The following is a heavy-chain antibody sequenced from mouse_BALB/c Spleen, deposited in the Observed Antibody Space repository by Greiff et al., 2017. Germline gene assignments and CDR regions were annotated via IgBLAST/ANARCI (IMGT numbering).Heavy chain of an antibody. Sequence: EVKVVESGRGLVQPGGSLRLSCATSGFSFSGFYMEWVRQPPGKRLEWIAASRHKANDYTTEYSASVKGRFIVSRDTSQSILYLQMNALRAEDTAIYYCARDIYYLGMDYWGQGTSVTVSS. CDR3: ARDIYYLGMDY. D-gene: IGHD1-1*01. CDR2: SRHKANDYTT. V-gene: IGHV7-1*02. J-gene: IGHJ4*01. CDR1: GFSFSGFY.